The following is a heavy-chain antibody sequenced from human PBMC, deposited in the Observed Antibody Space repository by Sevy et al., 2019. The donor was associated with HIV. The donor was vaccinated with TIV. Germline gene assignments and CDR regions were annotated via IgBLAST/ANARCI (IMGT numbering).Heavy chain of an antibody. CDR1: GFSFSSYM. CDR3: ARPYGSGSWEAFDV. CDR2: ISYSRNYI. D-gene: IGHD3-10*01. J-gene: IGHJ3*01. Sequence: GGSLRLSCTASGFSFSSYMMNWVRQAPGKGLEWVASISYSRNYIYYADSLKGRFTISRDNAKNFLFLQMNSLRAEDTAVYYCARPYGSGSWEAFDVWGQGTMVTVSS. V-gene: IGHV3-21*01.